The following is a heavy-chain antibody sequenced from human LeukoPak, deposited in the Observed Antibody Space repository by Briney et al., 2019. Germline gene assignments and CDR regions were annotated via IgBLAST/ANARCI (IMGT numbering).Heavy chain of an antibody. V-gene: IGHV3-66*02. CDR1: GFTVSSNY. CDR2: IYSGSST. D-gene: IGHD3-3*01. J-gene: IGHJ4*02. Sequence: PGGSLRLSCAASGFTVSSNYMSWVRQAPGKGLEWVSVIYSGSSTYYADSVRGGFTISRDNSKNTLYLQMNSLTPEDTARYYCARGLRFLEWFYWGQGTLVTVSS. CDR3: ARGLRFLEWFY.